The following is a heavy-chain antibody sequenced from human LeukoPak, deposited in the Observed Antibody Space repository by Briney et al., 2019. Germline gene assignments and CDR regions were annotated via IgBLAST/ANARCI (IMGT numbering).Heavy chain of an antibody. CDR1: GGTFSSYA. J-gene: IGHJ4*02. CDR3: ARDQAATNTQVRFCLD. D-gene: IGHD3-9*01. V-gene: IGHV1-69*04. CDR2: IIPILGIA. Sequence: ASVKVSCKASGGTFSSYAISWVRQAPGQGLEWMGRIIPILGIANYAQKLQGRVTMTTDTSTSTAYMDLRSLRSDDTAVYYCARDQAATNTQVRFCLDWGQGTLVTVSS.